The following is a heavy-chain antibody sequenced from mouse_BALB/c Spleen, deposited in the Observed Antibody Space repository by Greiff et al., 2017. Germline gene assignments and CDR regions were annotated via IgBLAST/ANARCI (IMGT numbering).Heavy chain of an antibody. CDR2: IDPANGNT. CDR3: ASYGNYAFAY. J-gene: IGHJ3*01. Sequence: EVQGVESGAELVKPGASVKLSCTASGFNIKDTYMHWVKQRPEQGLEWIGRIDPANGNTKYDPKFQGKATITADTSSNTAYLQLSSLTSEDTAVYYCASYGNYAFAYWGQGTLVTVSA. D-gene: IGHD2-10*02. CDR1: GFNIKDTY. V-gene: IGHV14-3*02.